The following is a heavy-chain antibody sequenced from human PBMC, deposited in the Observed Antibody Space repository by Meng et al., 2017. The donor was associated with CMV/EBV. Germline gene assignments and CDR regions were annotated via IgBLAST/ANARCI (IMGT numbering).Heavy chain of an antibody. CDR1: GGSISSGSYY. CDR3: AREAFKVLFFPFDP. CDR2: IYTSGST. V-gene: IGHV4-61*02. Sequence: VQQEESGPGLVKPSQTLSLTCTVSGGSISSGSYYWSWIRQPAGKGLEWIGRIYTSGSTNYNPSLKSRVTISVDTSKNQFSLKLSSVTAADTAVYYCAREAFKVLFFPFDPWGQGTLVTVSS. D-gene: IGHD1-1*01. J-gene: IGHJ5*02.